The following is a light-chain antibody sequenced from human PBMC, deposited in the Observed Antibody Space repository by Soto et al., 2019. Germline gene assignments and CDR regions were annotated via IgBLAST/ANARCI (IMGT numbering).Light chain of an antibody. CDR2: DAS. J-gene: IGKJ5*01. V-gene: IGKV3-11*01. CDR3: QQRKDWPPLT. Sequence: ETVLTQSPATLSLSPGERATLSCRASQNVENYLAWYQQKPGQAPRLLVYDASNRATGIPARFSGSGFGTDFTLTISSLEPEDVAVYYCQQRKDWPPLTFGQGTRL. CDR1: QNVENY.